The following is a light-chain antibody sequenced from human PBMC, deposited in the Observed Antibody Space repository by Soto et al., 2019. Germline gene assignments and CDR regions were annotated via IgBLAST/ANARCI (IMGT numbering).Light chain of an antibody. CDR2: EVT. CDR1: SSNIGGNS. CDR3: TSFTSTSSLYV. J-gene: IGLJ1*01. Sequence: QSVLTQPPSVSAAPGQKVTISCSGSSSNIGGNSVSWYQQLPGTAPKLMIYEVTIRPSGISNRFSGSKSGNTASLTISGLQAEGEADYFCTSFTSTSSLYVFGTGTKVTVL. V-gene: IGLV2-14*01.